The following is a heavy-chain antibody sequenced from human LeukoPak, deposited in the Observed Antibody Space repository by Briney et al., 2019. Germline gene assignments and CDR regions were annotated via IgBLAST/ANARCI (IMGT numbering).Heavy chain of an antibody. Sequence: GGSLRLSCAASGFTFSSYSMNWVRQAPGKGLEWVSSISSSSSYIYYADSVKGRFTISRDNAKNSLYLQMNSLRAEDTAVYYCARDQGGSGWYNLDYWGQGTLVTVSS. D-gene: IGHD6-19*01. CDR1: GFTFSSYS. V-gene: IGHV3-21*01. CDR3: ARDQGGSGWYNLDY. CDR2: ISSSSSYI. J-gene: IGHJ4*02.